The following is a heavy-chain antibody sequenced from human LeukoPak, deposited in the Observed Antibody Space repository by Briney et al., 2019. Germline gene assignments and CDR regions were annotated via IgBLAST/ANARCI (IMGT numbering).Heavy chain of an antibody. CDR2: IYYSGST. CDR1: GGSISSSSYY. V-gene: IGHV4-39*01. D-gene: IGHD6-19*01. CDR3: ARLPQWLEAFDI. J-gene: IGHJ3*02. Sequence: PSETLSLTCTVSGGSISSSSYYWGWIRQPPGKGLEWIGSIYYSGSTYYNPSLKSRVTISVDTSKNQFSLKLSSVTAADTAVYYCARLPQWLEAFDIWGQGTMVTVSS.